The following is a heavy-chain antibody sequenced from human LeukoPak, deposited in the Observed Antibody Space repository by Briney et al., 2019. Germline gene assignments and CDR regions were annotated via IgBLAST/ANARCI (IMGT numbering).Heavy chain of an antibody. CDR3: AREDCSSTSCSYYYGMDV. J-gene: IGHJ6*02. D-gene: IGHD2-2*01. Sequence: ASVKVSCKASGYTFTSYGISWVRQAPGQGLEWMGWISPYNGYTKYTQKFQGRVTMTTDTSTSTAYLELRSLRSDDTAVYYCAREDCSSTSCSYYYGMDVWGQGTTVTVSS. V-gene: IGHV1-18*01. CDR1: GYTFTSYG. CDR2: ISPYNGYT.